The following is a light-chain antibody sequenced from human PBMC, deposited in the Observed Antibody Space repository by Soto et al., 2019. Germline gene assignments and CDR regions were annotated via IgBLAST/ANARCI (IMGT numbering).Light chain of an antibody. CDR1: HSISSSY. CDR3: QQYCNSPYT. Sequence: VLTQSPATLSLSPGERATLSCRASHSISSSYLAWYQQKPGQAPQLLIYGASNRATGIPDRFSGSGSGTDFTLTISRLEPEDFAVYYCQQYCNSPYTFGQGTKVEIK. J-gene: IGKJ2*01. V-gene: IGKV3-20*01. CDR2: GAS.